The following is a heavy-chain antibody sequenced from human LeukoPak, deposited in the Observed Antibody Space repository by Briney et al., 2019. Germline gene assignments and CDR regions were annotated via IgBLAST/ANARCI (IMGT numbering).Heavy chain of an antibody. Sequence: ASVKVSCKASGYTFTSYYMHWVRQAPGQGLEWMGIINPSGGSTSYAQKFQGRVTMTRDTSTSTVYMELSSLRSEDTAVYYCARDAERWLQGGYYYYGMDVWGQGTTVTVSS. J-gene: IGHJ6*02. CDR2: INPSGGST. CDR3: ARDAERWLQGGYYYYGMDV. CDR1: GYTFTSYY. V-gene: IGHV1-46*01. D-gene: IGHD5-24*01.